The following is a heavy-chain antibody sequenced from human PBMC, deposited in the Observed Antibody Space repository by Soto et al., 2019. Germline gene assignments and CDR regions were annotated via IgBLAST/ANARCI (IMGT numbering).Heavy chain of an antibody. D-gene: IGHD3-9*01. CDR3: VRGSIDWRGVDV. V-gene: IGHV3-74*01. CDR2: ISPDGTAT. J-gene: IGHJ6*02. Sequence: EVQLVQSGGGLGQPGGSLRLSCVASGFTFNRHYMHWFRQTPGKGLVWVSSISPDGTATGYAHSVRGRFTLSRDNAKDTMYLQLSSLRVEDTGVYSCVRGSIDWRGVDVWGQGTTVIVSS. CDR1: GFTFNRHY.